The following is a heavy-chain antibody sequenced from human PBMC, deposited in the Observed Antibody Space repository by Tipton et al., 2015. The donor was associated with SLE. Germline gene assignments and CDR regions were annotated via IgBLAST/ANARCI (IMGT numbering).Heavy chain of an antibody. D-gene: IGHD4-17*01. CDR3: ARVEDGDYLSS. V-gene: IGHV4-34*01. CDR2: ISYSGST. Sequence: TLSLTCAVYGGSFSGYYWSWIRQPPGKGLEWIGSISYSGSTYYNPSLKSRVTISVDTSKNQFSLKLSSVTAADTAVYYCARVEDGDYLSSWGQGTLVTVSS. J-gene: IGHJ4*02. CDR1: GGSFSGYY.